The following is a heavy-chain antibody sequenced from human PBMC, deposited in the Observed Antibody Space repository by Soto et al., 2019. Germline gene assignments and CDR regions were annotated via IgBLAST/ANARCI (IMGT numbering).Heavy chain of an antibody. J-gene: IGHJ4*02. V-gene: IGHV3-7*01. CDR2: IKQDGSEK. D-gene: IGHD5-12*01. CDR1: GFAFSGYW. CDR3: VIATSVDAY. Sequence: EVQLVESGGDLVQPGGSLRLSCAASGFAFSGYWMSWVRQAPGKGLEGVANIKQDGSEKYYVDSVKGRFTISRDKAKNSLYLQMNSLIVEDTAVYYCVIATSVDAYWGQGTLVTVS.